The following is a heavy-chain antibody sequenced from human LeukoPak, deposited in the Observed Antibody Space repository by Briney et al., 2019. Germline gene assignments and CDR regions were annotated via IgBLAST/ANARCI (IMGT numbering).Heavy chain of an antibody. J-gene: IGHJ4*02. Sequence: GGSLRLSCAASGFIVSQNYMSWVRQAPGKGLEWVSVIFRGDDTNYVDSVKGRFTIFRDNSKNTLYLQMNSLRAEDTAIYFCARDRAWGSYDCWGQGTLVIVSS. CDR2: IFRGDDT. CDR1: GFIVSQNY. V-gene: IGHV3-66*01. D-gene: IGHD7-27*01. CDR3: ARDRAWGSYDC.